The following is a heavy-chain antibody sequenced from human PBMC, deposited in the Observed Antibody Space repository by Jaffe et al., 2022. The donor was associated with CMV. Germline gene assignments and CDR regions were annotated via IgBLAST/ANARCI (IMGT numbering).Heavy chain of an antibody. D-gene: IGHD3-3*01. CDR3: ARHPGVRYDFWSRRGNFYYFYYLDV. Sequence: QLQLQESGPGLVKPSETLSLTCTVSGGSISSGNYYWGWIRQPPGKGLEWIGSIDRSGSAYSTGNIYQNPSLKSRVTISEDTSKNQFSLRLNSVTAADTAVYYCARHPGVRYDFWSRRGNFYYFYYLDVWGQGTTVTVSS. J-gene: IGHJ6*03. CDR1: GGSISSGNYY. CDR2: IDRSGSA. V-gene: IGHV4-39*01.